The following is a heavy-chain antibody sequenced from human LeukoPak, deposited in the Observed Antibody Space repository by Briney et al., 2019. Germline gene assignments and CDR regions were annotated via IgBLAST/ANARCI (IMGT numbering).Heavy chain of an antibody. V-gene: IGHV4-59*01. CDR3: ARGSIVGATTLDY. CDR1: GGSISSYY. CDR2: VYYSGST. J-gene: IGHJ4*02. Sequence: SETLSLTCTVSGGSISSYYWSWIRQPPGKGLEWIGYVYYSGSTNYNPSLKSRVTISVDTSKNQFSLKLNSLTAADTAVYYCARGSIVGATTLDYWGQGTPLTVSS. D-gene: IGHD1-26*01.